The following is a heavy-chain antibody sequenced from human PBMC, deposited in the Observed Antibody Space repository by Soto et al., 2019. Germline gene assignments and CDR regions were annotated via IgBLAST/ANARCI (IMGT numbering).Heavy chain of an antibody. CDR1: GGSISSSSYY. D-gene: IGHD3-16*01. Sequence: PSETLSLTCTVSGGSISSSSYYLGWIRQPPGKGLEWIGYIYYSGSTNYNPSLKSRVTISVDTSKNQFSLKLSSVTAADTAVYYCARRYGGNFDYWGQGTLVTVSS. CDR3: ARRYGGNFDY. J-gene: IGHJ4*02. V-gene: IGHV4-61*05. CDR2: IYYSGST.